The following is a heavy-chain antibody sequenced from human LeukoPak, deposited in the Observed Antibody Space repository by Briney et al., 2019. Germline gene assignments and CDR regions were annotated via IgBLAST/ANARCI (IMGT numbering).Heavy chain of an antibody. D-gene: IGHD1-26*01. V-gene: IGHV4-30-2*05. CDR1: GGSISSGGYY. Sequence: SETLSLTCTVSGGSISSGGYYWSWIRQPPGKGLEWIGYIYHSGSTYYNPSLKSRVTISVDTSKNQFFLRLNSVTAADTAVYYCARAMGWEVGYFDYWGQGTPVTVSS. CDR2: IYHSGST. J-gene: IGHJ4*02. CDR3: ARAMGWEVGYFDY.